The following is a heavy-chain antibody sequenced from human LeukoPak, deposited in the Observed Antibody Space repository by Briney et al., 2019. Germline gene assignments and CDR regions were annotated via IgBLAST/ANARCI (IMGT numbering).Heavy chain of an antibody. CDR2: ISYDGSNK. CDR1: GFTFSSYA. CDR3: TRTYYYGSGSPSFFDY. V-gene: IGHV3-30*04. D-gene: IGHD3-10*01. J-gene: IGHJ4*02. Sequence: GRSLRLSCAASGFTFSSYAMHWLRQAPGKGLEWVAVISYDGSNKYYADSVEGRFTISRDNSKNKLYLQMNSLRAEDTAVYYCTRTYYYGSGSPSFFDYWGQGTLVTVSS.